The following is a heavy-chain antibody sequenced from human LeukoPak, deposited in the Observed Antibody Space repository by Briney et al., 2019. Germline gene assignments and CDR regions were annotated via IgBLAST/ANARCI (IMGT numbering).Heavy chain of an antibody. CDR2: INPSSGGT. CDR1: GYTFTGYY. CDR3: ARDPITFGGVIVIPEILGMDV. D-gene: IGHD3-16*02. J-gene: IGHJ6*02. V-gene: IGHV1-2*02. Sequence: ASVKVSCKASGYTFTGYYMLWVRQAPGQGLEWMGWINPSSGGTNYAQKFQGRVTMTRDTSITTAYMELSRLRSDDTAVYYCARDPITFGGVIVIPEILGMDVWGQGTTVTVSS.